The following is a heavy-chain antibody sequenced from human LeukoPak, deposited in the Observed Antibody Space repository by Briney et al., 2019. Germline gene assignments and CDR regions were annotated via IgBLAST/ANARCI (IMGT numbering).Heavy chain of an antibody. CDR1: GGSFSGYY. CDR3: ARDSNVRITMFRGFISQRPSHYYMDV. CDR2: INHSGST. J-gene: IGHJ6*03. Sequence: PSETLSLTCAVYGGSFSGYYWSWIRQPPGKGLEWIGEINHSGSTNYNPSLKSRVTISVDTSKNQFSLKLSSVTAADTAFYYCARDSNVRITMFRGFISQRPSHYYMDVWGKGTTVTGSS. V-gene: IGHV4-34*01. D-gene: IGHD3-10*01.